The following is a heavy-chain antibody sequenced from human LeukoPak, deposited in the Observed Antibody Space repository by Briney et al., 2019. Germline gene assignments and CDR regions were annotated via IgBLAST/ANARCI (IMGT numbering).Heavy chain of an antibody. CDR3: VPLGYCSGGTCYDGN. V-gene: IGHV1-2*02. D-gene: IGHD2-15*01. J-gene: IGHJ4*02. CDR1: GYMFTGYY. Sequence: ASVKVSCKASGYMFTGYYMHWVRQAPGQGLEWMGWINPNSGATNYAQKFQGRATMTRDTSITTAYLELSGLRSDDTAIYYCVPLGYCSGGTCYDGNWGQGTLVTVSS. CDR2: INPNSGAT.